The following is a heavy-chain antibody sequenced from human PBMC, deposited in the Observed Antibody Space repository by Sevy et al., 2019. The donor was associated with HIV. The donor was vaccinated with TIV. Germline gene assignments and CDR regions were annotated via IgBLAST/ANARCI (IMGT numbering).Heavy chain of an antibody. CDR2: IKQDGSET. CDR3: ARDRGELIAPYFDY. J-gene: IGHJ4*02. V-gene: IGHV3-7*01. CDR1: GFTFSSYW. Sequence: GGSLRLSCAASGFTFSSYWMSWVRQAPGKGLEWVANIKQDGSETYYVDSVKGRFTISRDNAKNSLYLQMNSLRAEDTAVYYCARDRGELIAPYFDYWGQGTLVTVSS. D-gene: IGHD3-10*01.